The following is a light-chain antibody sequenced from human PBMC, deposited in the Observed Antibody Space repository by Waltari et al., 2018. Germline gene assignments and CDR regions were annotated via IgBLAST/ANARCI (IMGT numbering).Light chain of an antibody. Sequence: TQLTQSPSSLAASVGDRVTISCRTSQVILGYLAWYQQKPGKAPKLLIYAASTLQSGVPSRFSGSGSGTDFTLTISSLRPEDFATYYCQQSYSTPYTFGQGTKLEIK. J-gene: IGKJ2*01. V-gene: IGKV1-39*01. CDR2: AAS. CDR1: QVILGY. CDR3: QQSYSTPYT.